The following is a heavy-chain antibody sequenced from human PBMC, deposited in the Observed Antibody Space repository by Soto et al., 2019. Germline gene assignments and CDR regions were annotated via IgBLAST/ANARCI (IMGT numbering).Heavy chain of an antibody. CDR3: ARGRGDHGGSFDY. J-gene: IGHJ4*02. CDR1: GFSFNRFH. V-gene: IGHV3-30*03. D-gene: IGHD4-17*01. CDR2: ISYDGSTT. Sequence: QVQLVESGGGVVQPGRSLRLSCGGSGFSFNRFHMHWVRQAPGKGLEWVAVISYDGSTTLYADSVKARFSFSRDNSDNTVSLEMSGLRKEDTAVYYCARGRGDHGGSFDYWGQGTLVTVSS.